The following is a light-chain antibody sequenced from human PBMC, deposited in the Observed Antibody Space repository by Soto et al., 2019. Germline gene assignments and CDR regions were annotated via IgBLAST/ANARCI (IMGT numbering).Light chain of an antibody. CDR1: SSDIGGYNY. V-gene: IGLV2-14*01. J-gene: IGLJ1*01. Sequence: QSALTQPASVSGSPGQSITISCAGTSSDIGGYNYVSWYQQHPGKAPKVMIYEVSNRPSGVSNRFSGSKSGNTASLTISGLQAEDEADYYCCSYTSTNTLYVFGSGTKLTVL. CDR3: CSYTSTNTLYV. CDR2: EVS.